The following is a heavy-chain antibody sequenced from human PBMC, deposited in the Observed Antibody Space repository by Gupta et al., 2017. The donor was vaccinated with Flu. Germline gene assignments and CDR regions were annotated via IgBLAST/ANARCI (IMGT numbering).Heavy chain of an antibody. J-gene: IGHJ4*02. CDR3: AKEPYSSTGYHFDS. Sequence: RQAPWEGLKSVSGLSDSGYKRDYADSVKGRFRISRDNSKNALYLQMNSLTTDDTATYYCAKEPYSSTGYHFDSWGKGTLVTVSS. V-gene: IGHV3-23*01. CDR2: LSDSGYKR. D-gene: IGHD6-13*01.